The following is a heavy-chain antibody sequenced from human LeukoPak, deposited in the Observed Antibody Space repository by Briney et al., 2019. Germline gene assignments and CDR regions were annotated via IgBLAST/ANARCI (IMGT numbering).Heavy chain of an antibody. CDR3: AKDWPLEWQQLPDYDAIDV. CDR1: GFTFSTYA. V-gene: IGHV3-23*01. D-gene: IGHD3-3*01. Sequence: QRGGSLRLSCSASGFTFSTYAMTWVRQAPGKGLEWVSSISGDTHYADSVKGRFTISRDNSENTVYLQMNSLRDEDTAVYYCAKDWPLEWQQLPDYDAIDVWGQGTLVTVSS. J-gene: IGHJ3*01. CDR2: ISGDT.